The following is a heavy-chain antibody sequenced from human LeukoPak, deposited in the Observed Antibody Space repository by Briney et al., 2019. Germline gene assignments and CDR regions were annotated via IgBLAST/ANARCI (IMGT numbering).Heavy chain of an antibody. CDR2: INHSGST. J-gene: IGHJ5*02. CDR3: ARGPYDFWSGHQGWFDP. Sequence: PSETLSLTCAVYGGSFSGYYWSWIRQPPGKGLEWIGEINHSGSTNYNPSLKSRVTISVDTSKNQFSLKLSSVTAADTAVYHCARGPYDFWSGHQGWFDPWGQGTLVTVSS. CDR1: GGSFSGYY. D-gene: IGHD3-3*01. V-gene: IGHV4-34*01.